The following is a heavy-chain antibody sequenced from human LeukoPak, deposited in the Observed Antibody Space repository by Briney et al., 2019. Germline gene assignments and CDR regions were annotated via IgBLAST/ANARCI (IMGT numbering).Heavy chain of an antibody. V-gene: IGHV3-48*03. D-gene: IGHD1-26*01. Sequence: GGSLRLSCAASGFTFSSYEMNWVRQAPGKGLEWVSYISSSGSTIYYADSVKGRFTISRDNAKNSLYLQMKSLRAEDTAVYYCARDAGGYPEYFQHWGQGTLVTVSS. CDR3: ARDAGGYPEYFQH. CDR2: ISSSGSTI. J-gene: IGHJ1*01. CDR1: GFTFSSYE.